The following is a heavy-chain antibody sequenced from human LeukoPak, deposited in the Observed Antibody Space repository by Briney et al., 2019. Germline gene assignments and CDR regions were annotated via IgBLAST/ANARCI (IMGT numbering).Heavy chain of an antibody. Sequence: SVKVSCKASGGTFSSYAISWVRQAPGQGLEWMGGIIPIFGTANYAQKFQGRVTITTDESTSTAYMELSSLRSEDTAVYYCARVRLEWLTIAAAGIFDYWGQGTLVSVSS. D-gene: IGHD6-13*01. CDR3: ARVRLEWLTIAAAGIFDY. CDR2: IIPIFGTA. CDR1: GGTFSSYA. V-gene: IGHV1-69*05. J-gene: IGHJ4*02.